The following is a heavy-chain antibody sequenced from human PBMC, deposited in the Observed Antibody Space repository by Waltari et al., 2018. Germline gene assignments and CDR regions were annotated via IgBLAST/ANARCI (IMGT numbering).Heavy chain of an antibody. J-gene: IGHJ5*02. Sequence: QVQLQESGPGLVKPSGTLSLTCAVSGGSISRSNWWSWVRQPPGKGLEWIGEIYHSGSTNYNPSRNSVVTISVDKSTSQFSLKLGSVTAADTAVYYCARAPILRFLEWLGGFDPWGQGTLVTVSS. CDR1: GGSISRSNW. D-gene: IGHD3-3*01. CDR2: IYHSGST. CDR3: ARAPILRFLEWLGGFDP. V-gene: IGHV4-4*02.